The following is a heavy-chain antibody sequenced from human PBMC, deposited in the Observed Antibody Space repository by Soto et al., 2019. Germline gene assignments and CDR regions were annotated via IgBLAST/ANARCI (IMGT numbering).Heavy chain of an antibody. J-gene: IGHJ6*02. Sequence: QVQLVQSGAEVKKPGSSVKVSCKASGGTFSSYAISWVRQAPGQGLEWMGGIIPIFGTANYAQKFQGRVTITADQSTSTAYMELSSLRSEDTALHYCARDSSGTGTTVYYYGIDVWGQGTTVTVSS. CDR1: GGTFSSYA. CDR2: IIPIFGTA. D-gene: IGHD1-7*01. V-gene: IGHV1-69*01. CDR3: ARDSSGTGTTVYYYGIDV.